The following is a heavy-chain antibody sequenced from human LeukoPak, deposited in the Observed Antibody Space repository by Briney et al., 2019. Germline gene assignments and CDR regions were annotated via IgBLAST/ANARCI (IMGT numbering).Heavy chain of an antibody. CDR1: GFTFSSYS. D-gene: IGHD1-14*01. CDR3: ARDYPYEPDAFDI. V-gene: IGHV3-48*04. Sequence: GGSLRLSCAASGFTFSSYSMNWVRQAPGKGLEWGSYISSSSSTIYYADSVKGRFTISRDNAKNSLYLQMNSLRAEDTAVYYCARDYPYEPDAFDIWGQGTMVTVSS. CDR2: ISSSSSTI. J-gene: IGHJ3*02.